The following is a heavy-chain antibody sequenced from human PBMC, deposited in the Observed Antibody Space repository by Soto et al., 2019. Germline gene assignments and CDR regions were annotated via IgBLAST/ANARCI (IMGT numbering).Heavy chain of an antibody. Sequence: QVQLQESGPGLVKPSGTLSLTCAVSAGSISSRNWWTWVRQSLGKGLEWIGEIHHSGSTNYNPSLKSRVTISVDNSKNQFSLKLTSVTAADTAVYYCARTSYYDSSGYYGMDVWGQGTTVTVSS. CDR2: IHHSGST. CDR3: ARTSYYDSSGYYGMDV. J-gene: IGHJ6*02. CDR1: AGSISSRNW. V-gene: IGHV4-4*02. D-gene: IGHD3-22*01.